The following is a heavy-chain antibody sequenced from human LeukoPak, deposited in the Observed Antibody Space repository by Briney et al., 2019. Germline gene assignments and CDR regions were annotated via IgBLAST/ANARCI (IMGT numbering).Heavy chain of an antibody. Sequence: PGRSLRLSCAASGLTFSSYAMSWARHAPGKGLEWVSAISGSGGSTYYTDSVKGRFTISRDNSKHTLYLQMNSLRAEDTAVYYCAKVGYSSSWYDSGFDYWGQGTLVTVSS. D-gene: IGHD6-13*01. CDR3: AKVGYSSSWYDSGFDY. V-gene: IGHV3-23*01. J-gene: IGHJ4*02. CDR1: GLTFSSYA. CDR2: ISGSGGST.